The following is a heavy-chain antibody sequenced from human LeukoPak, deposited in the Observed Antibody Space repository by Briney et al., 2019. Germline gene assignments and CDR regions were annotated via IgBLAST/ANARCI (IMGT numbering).Heavy chain of an antibody. Sequence: GESLKISCKGSGYSFTTYWIGWVRQMPGKGLEWVGFINPTDSDATYSPSFQGQVIISADKSISTAYLQWSSLKASDTVMYYCARAWSLDYWGQGTLVTVSS. CDR2: INPTDSDA. J-gene: IGHJ4*02. CDR3: ARAWSLDY. CDR1: GYSFTTYW. D-gene: IGHD2-15*01. V-gene: IGHV5-51*01.